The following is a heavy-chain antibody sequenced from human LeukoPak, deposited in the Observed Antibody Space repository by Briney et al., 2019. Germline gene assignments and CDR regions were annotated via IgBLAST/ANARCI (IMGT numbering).Heavy chain of an antibody. CDR1: GITFSRYW. CDR3: ARDGRPLDY. J-gene: IGHJ4*02. CDR2: IKQDGGEK. Sequence: GGSLRLYCVDSGITFSRYWMSWVRQAPGKGLEWVANIKQDGGEKYYVDSVKGRFTISRDNAKNSLYLQMNSLRVEDTAVYYCARDGRPLDYWGQGTLVTVSS. V-gene: IGHV3-7*03.